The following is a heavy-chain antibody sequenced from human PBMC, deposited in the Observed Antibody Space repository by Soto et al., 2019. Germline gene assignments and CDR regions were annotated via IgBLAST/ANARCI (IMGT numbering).Heavy chain of an antibody. V-gene: IGHV1-18*01. CDR2: ISGYNGNT. CDR3: ARDGEVAGTSWFAP. J-gene: IGHJ5*01. Sequence: QVQLVQSGGEVKKPGASGKVSCKASGYNLTTYVIIGVRQVAGQGLEWRGWISGYNGNTNYAQKLQARGTMAIATSQSTAESDRRRRRCDDASADYCARDGEVAGTSWFAPWAKGPLVSVSS. CDR1: GYNLTTYV. D-gene: IGHD6-19*01.